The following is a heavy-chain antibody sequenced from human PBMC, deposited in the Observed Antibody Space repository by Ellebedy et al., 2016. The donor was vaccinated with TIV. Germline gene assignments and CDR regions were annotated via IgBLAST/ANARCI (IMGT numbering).Heavy chain of an antibody. CDR3: ARRQYCSSSSCYMGVYAMDV. V-gene: IGHV5-51*01. Sequence: GESLKISCQGSEYIFANYWIAWVRQMPGKGLEWMGIIYPGDSDTRYSPSFQGQVSISADKSISTAYLQWSSLKASDTAMYYCARRQYCSSSSCYMGVYAMDVWGQGTSVTVSS. J-gene: IGHJ6*02. CDR1: EYIFANYW. D-gene: IGHD2-2*02. CDR2: IYPGDSDT.